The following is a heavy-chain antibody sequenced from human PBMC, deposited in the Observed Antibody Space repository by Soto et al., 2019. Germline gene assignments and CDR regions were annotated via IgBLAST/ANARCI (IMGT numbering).Heavy chain of an antibody. V-gene: IGHV1-46*02. J-gene: IGHJ4*02. CDR3: ARGGHIAVVPASFDY. D-gene: IGHD2-21*02. CDR2: IHPSGGGT. CDR1: GYTFNTYY. Sequence: QVQLVQSGAEVRKPGASVKVSCKPSGYTFNTYYLHWLRQAPGQALEWMGVIHPSGGGTTYAQKLLGRVTVTRDTSMTTVFMELSSLRSDDTAVYYCARGGHIAVVPASFDYWGQGTLVTVSS.